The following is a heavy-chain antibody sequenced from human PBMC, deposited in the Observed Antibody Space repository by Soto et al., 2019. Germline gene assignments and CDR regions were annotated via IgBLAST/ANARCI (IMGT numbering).Heavy chain of an antibody. CDR2: INPSGGHT. Sequence: ASVKVSCKASGNTFTNYYIHWVRQAPGQGLEWMGTINPSGGHTTYAQKFLGRVTMTRDTSTSTLYMELTSLRSEDTAVYYCARHGEHSSSWYFDFWGQGTLVTVSS. CDR3: ARHGEHSSSWYFDF. J-gene: IGHJ4*02. V-gene: IGHV1-46*01. CDR1: GNTFTNYY. D-gene: IGHD6-13*01.